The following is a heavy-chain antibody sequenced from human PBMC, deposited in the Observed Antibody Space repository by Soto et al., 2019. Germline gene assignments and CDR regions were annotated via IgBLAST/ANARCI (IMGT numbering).Heavy chain of an antibody. Sequence: LSVTCSVAGGSISSGGYYWYWIRQHPGKGLEWIGYIYYSGTTYNPSLKSRVTISLDTSKNQFSLKLNSVTAADTAVYYCARHAFGSGFYYGMGVWGQGTTVTVSS. V-gene: IGHV4-31*03. CDR3: ARHAFGSGFYYGMGV. D-gene: IGHD3-10*01. CDR2: IYYSGTT. J-gene: IGHJ6*02. CDR1: GGSISSGGYY.